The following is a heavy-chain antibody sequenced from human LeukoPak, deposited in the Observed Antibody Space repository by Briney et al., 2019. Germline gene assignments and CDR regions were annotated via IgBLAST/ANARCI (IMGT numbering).Heavy chain of an antibody. Sequence: GGSLRLSCAASGFTFSNHWMHWVRQAPGKGLVWVSRINSDMSSTNYADSVKGRFTISRDNAENTLYLQMNSLRAEDTAVYYCASGESRIVVVPAAARHWFDPWGQGTLVTVSS. V-gene: IGHV3-74*01. J-gene: IGHJ5*02. D-gene: IGHD2-2*01. CDR3: ASGESRIVVVPAAARHWFDP. CDR1: GFTFSNHW. CDR2: INSDMSST.